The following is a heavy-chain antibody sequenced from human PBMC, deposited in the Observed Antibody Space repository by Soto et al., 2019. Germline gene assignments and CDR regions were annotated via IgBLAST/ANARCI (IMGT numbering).Heavy chain of an antibody. CDR3: ARVPHYYGSGSYYNEPGRFDY. CDR1: GGTFSSYA. Sequence: QVQLVQSGAEVKKPGSSVKVSCKASGGTFSSYAISWVRQAPGQGLEWMGGIIPIFGTANYAQKYHGRVTITADESTSTAYMELSSVRSEDTAVYYCARVPHYYGSGSYYNEPGRFDYWGQGTLVTVSS. J-gene: IGHJ4*02. CDR2: IIPIFGTA. V-gene: IGHV1-69*01. D-gene: IGHD3-10*01.